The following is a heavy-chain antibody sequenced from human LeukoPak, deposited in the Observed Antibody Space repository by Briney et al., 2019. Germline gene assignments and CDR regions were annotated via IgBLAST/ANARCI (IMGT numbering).Heavy chain of an antibody. Sequence: GRSLRLSCAASGFTFSNYAMHGARQAPGKGLEWVAFISHDRSNNCHADSVKGRFTISRDNSKNTLYLQMNSLTDEDTAVYYCARDLSGSYMSDYWGQGTLVTVSS. CDR2: ISHDRSNN. CDR1: GFTFSNYA. V-gene: IGHV3-30-3*01. CDR3: ARDLSGSYMSDY. D-gene: IGHD3-10*01. J-gene: IGHJ4*02.